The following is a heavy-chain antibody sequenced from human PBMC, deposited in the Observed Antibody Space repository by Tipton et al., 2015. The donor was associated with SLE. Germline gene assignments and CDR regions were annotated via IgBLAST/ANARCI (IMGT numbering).Heavy chain of an antibody. V-gene: IGHV1-18*01. Sequence: QVQLVQSGPEVKKPGASVKVSCKASGYTFNNYGITWVRQAPGQGLEWMGWISRNNGDTNYAQKIQGRVTMTTDTSTSTAYMELRSLRSDDTAVYYCAVLRGMGPKEIWYFDYWGQGTLVTVSS. D-gene: IGHD1-26*01. J-gene: IGHJ4*02. CDR3: AVLRGMGPKEIWYFDY. CDR2: ISRNNGDT. CDR1: GYTFNNYG.